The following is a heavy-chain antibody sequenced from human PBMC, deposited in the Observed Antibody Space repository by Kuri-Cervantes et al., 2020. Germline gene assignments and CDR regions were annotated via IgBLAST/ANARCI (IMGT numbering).Heavy chain of an antibody. D-gene: IGHD5-18*01. CDR1: GYTFTSYD. Sequence: ASVKVSCKASGYTFTSYDINWVRQATGQGLEWMGWMNPNSGNTGYAQKFQGRVTMTRNTSISTAYMELSSLRSDDTAVYYCARAWLTRRAAFDIWGQGTMVTVSS. J-gene: IGHJ3*02. V-gene: IGHV1-8*01. CDR2: MNPNSGNT. CDR3: ARAWLTRRAAFDI.